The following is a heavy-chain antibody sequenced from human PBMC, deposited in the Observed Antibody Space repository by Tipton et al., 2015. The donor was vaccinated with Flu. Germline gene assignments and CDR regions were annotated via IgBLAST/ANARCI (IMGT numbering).Heavy chain of an antibody. J-gene: IGHJ4*02. Sequence: LRLSCTVSGYSISSGYYWGWIRQPPGKGLEWIGSIYHSGSTYYNPSLKSRVTISVDTSKNQFSLKLSSVTAADTAVYYCARAKIYSGYDVGPGSSGYYFVYWGQGTLVTVSS. CDR3: ARAKIYSGYDVGPGSSGYYFVY. CDR1: GYSISSGYY. D-gene: IGHD5-12*01. V-gene: IGHV4-38-2*02. CDR2: IYHSGST.